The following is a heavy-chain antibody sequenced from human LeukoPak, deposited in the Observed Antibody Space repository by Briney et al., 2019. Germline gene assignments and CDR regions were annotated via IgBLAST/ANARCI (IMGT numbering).Heavy chain of an antibody. J-gene: IGHJ3*02. CDR3: ARSIVVVPAANIGGAFDI. D-gene: IGHD2-2*01. Sequence: ASVKVSCKASGYTFTGYYMHWVRQAPGQGLEWMGWINPNSGGTNYAQKFQGRVTMTRDTSISTAYMELSRLRSDDTAVYYCARSIVVVPAANIGGAFDIWGQGTMVTVSS. V-gene: IGHV1-2*02. CDR1: GYTFTGYY. CDR2: INPNSGGT.